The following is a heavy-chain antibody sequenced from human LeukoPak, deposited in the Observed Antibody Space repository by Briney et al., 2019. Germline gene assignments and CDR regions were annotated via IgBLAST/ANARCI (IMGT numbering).Heavy chain of an antibody. V-gene: IGHV3-30*04. J-gene: IGHJ5*02. Sequence: PGRSLRLSCAASGFTFSSYAMHWVRQAPGKGLEWMAVISYDGSNRYYADSVKGRFTISRDNSKNTLYLQMNSLRAEDTAVYYCARVAVAGPTGWFDPWGQGTLVTVSS. D-gene: IGHD6-13*01. CDR3: ARVAVAGPTGWFDP. CDR2: ISYDGSNR. CDR1: GFTFSSYA.